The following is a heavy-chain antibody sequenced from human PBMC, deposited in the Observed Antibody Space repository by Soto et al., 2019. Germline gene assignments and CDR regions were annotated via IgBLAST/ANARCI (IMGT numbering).Heavy chain of an antibody. J-gene: IGHJ4*02. D-gene: IGHD6-6*01. CDR3: ARDSSSDPLDY. V-gene: IGHV1-46*01. Sequence: ASVNVSCKASGYTFTSYYMHWVRQAPGQGLEWMGIINPSGGSTSYAQKFQGRVTMTRDTSTSTVYMELSSLRSEDTAVYYCARDSSSDPLDYWGQGTLVTVSS. CDR1: GYTFTSYY. CDR2: INPSGGST.